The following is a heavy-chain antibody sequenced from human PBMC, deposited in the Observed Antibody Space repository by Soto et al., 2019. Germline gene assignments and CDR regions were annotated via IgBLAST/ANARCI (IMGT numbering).Heavy chain of an antibody. V-gene: IGHV3-30*18. CDR1: GFTFSSYG. J-gene: IGHJ4*02. CDR3: AKGQYLGGFDY. CDR2: ISYDGSNK. D-gene: IGHD3-16*01. Sequence: PGGSLRLSCAASGFTFSSYGMHWVRQAPGKGLEWVAVISYDGSNKYYADSVKGRFTISRDNSKNTLYLQMNSLRAEDTAVYYCAKGQYLGGFDYWGQGTLVTVSS.